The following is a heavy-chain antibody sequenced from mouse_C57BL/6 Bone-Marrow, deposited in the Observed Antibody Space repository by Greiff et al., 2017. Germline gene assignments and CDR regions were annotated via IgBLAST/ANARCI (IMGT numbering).Heavy chain of an antibody. D-gene: IGHD2-3*01. CDR1: GFTFSSYA. V-gene: IGHV5-4*03. J-gene: IGHJ2*01. CDR2: ISDGGSYT. CDR3: ARHNGYYVFDY. Sequence: EVMLVESGGGLVKPGGSLKLSCAASGFTFSSYAMSWVRQTPEKRLEWVATISDGGSYTYYPDNVKGRFTISRDNAKNNLYLQMSHLKSEDTAMYYCARHNGYYVFDYWGQGTTLTVSS.